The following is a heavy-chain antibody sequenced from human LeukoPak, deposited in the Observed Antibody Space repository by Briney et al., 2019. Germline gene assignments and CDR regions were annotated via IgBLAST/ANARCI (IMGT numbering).Heavy chain of an antibody. CDR1: GGSISSSSYY. CDR3: ARAHQGDAFDI. Sequence: PSETLSLTCTVSGGSISSSSYYRGWIRQPPGKGLEWIGSIYYSGSTNYNPSLKSRVTISVDTSKNQFSLKLSSVTAADTAVYYCARAHQGDAFDIWGQGTMVTVSS. J-gene: IGHJ3*02. V-gene: IGHV4-39*07. CDR2: IYYSGST.